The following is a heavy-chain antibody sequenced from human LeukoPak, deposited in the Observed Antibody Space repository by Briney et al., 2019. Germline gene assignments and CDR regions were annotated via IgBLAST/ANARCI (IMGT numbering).Heavy chain of an antibody. V-gene: IGHV3-9*01. CDR2: ISWKSGSI. D-gene: IGHD3-10*01. CDR1: GFSLDDYV. J-gene: IGHJ6*02. CDR3: AKDSRGSGRRYYGKDV. Sequence: GGSLSLSCAVSGFSLDDYVVQWVRQAPGRGLEGVSGISWKSGSIGYAESVKGRFTTYRDNAKNSLYLQMNSLRAEDTALYYCAKDSRGSGRRYYGKDVWGQGTTVTVSS.